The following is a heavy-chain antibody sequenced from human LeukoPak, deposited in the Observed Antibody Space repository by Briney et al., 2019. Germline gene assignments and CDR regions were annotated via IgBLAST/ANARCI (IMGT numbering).Heavy chain of an antibody. D-gene: IGHD3-22*01. CDR2: ARNRVNNYII. Sequence: PGGSLRLSCAASGFIFSDHHMDWARQAPGKGLEWVGRARNRVNNYIIEYAASVKGRFTISRDDSKNSLYLQMNGLKTEDTAVYYCARVPIGYYLFDHWGLGTLVTVSS. CDR3: ARVPIGYYLFDH. J-gene: IGHJ4*02. V-gene: IGHV3-72*01. CDR1: GFIFSDHH.